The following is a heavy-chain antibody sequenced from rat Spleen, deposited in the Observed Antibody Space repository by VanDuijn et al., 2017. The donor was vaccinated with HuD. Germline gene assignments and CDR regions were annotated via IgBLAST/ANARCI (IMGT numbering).Heavy chain of an antibody. CDR2: ISYDGSST. J-gene: IGHJ4*01. CDR3: TTASGPYVMDA. V-gene: IGHV5-20*01. CDR1: GFTFSHYD. D-gene: IGHD4-1*01. Sequence: EVQLVESGGGLVQPGRSMRLSCAASGFTFSHYDMAWVRQAPKKGLEWVAFISYDGSSTYYRDSVKGRFTISRDNAKSTLYLKMDSLRSEDTATYYCTTASGPYVMDAWGQGASVTVSS.